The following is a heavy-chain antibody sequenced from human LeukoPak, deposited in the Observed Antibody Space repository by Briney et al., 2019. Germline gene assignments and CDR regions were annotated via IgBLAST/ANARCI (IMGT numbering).Heavy chain of an antibody. CDR2: IYYSGST. CDR3: ARDLRCSSSSEGYFDY. Sequence: SETLSLTCTVSGGSISSYYWSWIRQPPGKGLEWIGYIYYSGSTNYNPSLKSRVTISVDTSKNQFSLKLSSVTAADTAVYYCARDLRCSSSSEGYFDYWGQGTLVTVSS. CDR1: GGSISSYY. D-gene: IGHD6-6*01. V-gene: IGHV4-59*01. J-gene: IGHJ4*02.